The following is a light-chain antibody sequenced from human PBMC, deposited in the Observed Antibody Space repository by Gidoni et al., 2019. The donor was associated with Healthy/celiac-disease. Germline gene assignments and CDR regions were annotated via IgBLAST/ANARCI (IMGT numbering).Light chain of an antibody. J-gene: IGKJ5*01. CDR1: QSVSSSY. V-gene: IGKV3-20*01. CDR3: QQYGSSPIT. CDR2: GAS. Sequence: EIVLTQSPGTLSLSPGERAPLSCRASQSVSSSYLAWYQQKPGQAPRRLIYGASSRATGIPDRFSGSGSGTDFPLTISRLEPEDFAVYYCQQYGSSPITFGQGTRRE.